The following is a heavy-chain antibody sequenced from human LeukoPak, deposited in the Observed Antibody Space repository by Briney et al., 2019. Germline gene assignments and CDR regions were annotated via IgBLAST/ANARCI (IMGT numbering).Heavy chain of an antibody. CDR3: ARGIAATGLYYFDY. V-gene: IGHV3-48*01. CDR2: ISSSSSTI. CDR1: GFTFSSYS. Sequence: GGSLRLSCAASGFTFSSYSMTWVRQAPGKGLEWVSYISSSSSTIYYADSVRGRFTISRHNSKNTLYLQMNSLKAEDTAVYYCARGIAATGLYYFDYWGQGTLVTVSS. J-gene: IGHJ4*02. D-gene: IGHD6-13*01.